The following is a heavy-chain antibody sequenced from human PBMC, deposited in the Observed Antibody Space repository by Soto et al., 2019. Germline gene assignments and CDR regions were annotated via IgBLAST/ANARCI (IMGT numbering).Heavy chain of an antibody. J-gene: IGHJ6*02. CDR1: GGSISSSSYY. CDR2: IYYSGST. V-gene: IGHV4-39*01. Sequence: QLQLQESGPGLVKPSETLSLTCTVSGGSISSSSYYWGWIRQPPGKGLEWIGSIYYSGSTYYNPSLKSRATISVDTSKNQFSLKLSSVTAADTAVYYCARRPIYCSSTSCYYYYYGMDVWGQGTTVTVSS. D-gene: IGHD2-2*01. CDR3: ARRPIYCSSTSCYYYYYGMDV.